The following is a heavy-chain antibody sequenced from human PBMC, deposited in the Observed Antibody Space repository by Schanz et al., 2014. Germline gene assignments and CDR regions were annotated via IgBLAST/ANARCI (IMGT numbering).Heavy chain of an antibody. CDR2: ISRSSSTI. CDR3: ARDSGSHYLVDY. D-gene: IGHD1-26*01. V-gene: IGHV3-48*01. CDR1: GFTFSNHG. J-gene: IGHJ4*02. Sequence: VQLVESGGGVVQPGRSLRLSCAASGFTFSNHGMHWVRQSPGKGLEWVSYISRSSSTIYYADSVRGRFTISRDNAKNSLYLQMNSLRAEDTAVYYCARDSGSHYLVDYWGQGTLVTVSS.